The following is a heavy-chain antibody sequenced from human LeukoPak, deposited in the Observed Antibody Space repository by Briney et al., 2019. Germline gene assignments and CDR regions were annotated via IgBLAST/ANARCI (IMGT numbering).Heavy chain of an antibody. J-gene: IGHJ4*02. Sequence: GGSLRLSCAASGFTFSSYAMHWVRQAPGKGLEWVAVISYDGSNKYYADSVKGRFTISRDNSKNTLYLQMSSLRAEDTAVYYCARFQGPGSEDYWGQGTLVTVSS. CDR2: ISYDGSNK. CDR3: ARFQGPGSEDY. D-gene: IGHD3-10*01. CDR1: GFTFSSYA. V-gene: IGHV3-30-3*01.